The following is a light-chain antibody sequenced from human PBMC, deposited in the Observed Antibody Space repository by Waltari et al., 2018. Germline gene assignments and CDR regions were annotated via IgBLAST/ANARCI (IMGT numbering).Light chain of an antibody. CDR3: QQNYYTPWT. J-gene: IGKJ1*01. V-gene: IGKV1-39*01. CDR1: QSISNY. CDR2: GAS. Sequence: DLQMTQSPSSLSASVGDRVPITCRASQSISNYLNWYQQKPGKAPHLLIYGASNLQSGVPSRFSGSRSGTDFTLSISSLQPEDFATYYCQQNYYTPWTFGQGTKVEIK.